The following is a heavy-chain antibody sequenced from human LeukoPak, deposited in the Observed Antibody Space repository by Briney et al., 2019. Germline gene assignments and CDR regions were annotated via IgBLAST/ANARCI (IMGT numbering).Heavy chain of an antibody. D-gene: IGHD3-9*01. CDR1: YGSISDISYY. CDR3: ASAYYDILGGHFDY. CDR2: IYYSGRT. J-gene: IGHJ4*02. V-gene: IGHV4-39*07. Sequence: SETLSLTCTVSYGSISDISYYWGWIRQPPGKGLEWIGSIYYSGRTYYNSSLKSRVTISVDTSKNQFSLKVTFVTAADTAVYYCASAYYDILGGHFDYWGQGTLVTVSS.